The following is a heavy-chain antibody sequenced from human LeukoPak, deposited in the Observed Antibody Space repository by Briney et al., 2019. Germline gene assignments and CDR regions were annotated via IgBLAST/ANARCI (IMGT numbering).Heavy chain of an antibody. V-gene: IGHV3-21*01. CDR1: GFTFSSYG. D-gene: IGHD5-24*01. CDR2: ISGSGGYT. Sequence: GGSLRLSCAASGFTFSSYGMSWVRQAPGKGLEWVSGISGSGGYTHYADSVKGRFTISRDNAKNSLYLQMNSLRAEDTAVYYCASSRGDGYNSAYYYYMDVWGKGTTVTVSS. CDR3: ASSRGDGYNSAYYYYMDV. J-gene: IGHJ6*03.